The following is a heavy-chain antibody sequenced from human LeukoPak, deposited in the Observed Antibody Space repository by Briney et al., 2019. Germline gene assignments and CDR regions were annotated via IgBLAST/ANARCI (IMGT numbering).Heavy chain of an antibody. D-gene: IGHD4-17*01. CDR3: ARDLGYGDYEPPLDY. J-gene: IGHJ4*02. CDR2: INTDGSST. V-gene: IGHV3-74*01. CDR1: GFTFSSYW. Sequence: PGGSLRLSCAASGFTFSSYWMHWVRQAPGKGLVWVSRINTDGSSTSYADSVKGRFTISRDNAKNTLYLQMNSLRAEDTAVYYCARDLGYGDYEPPLDYWGQGTLVTVSS.